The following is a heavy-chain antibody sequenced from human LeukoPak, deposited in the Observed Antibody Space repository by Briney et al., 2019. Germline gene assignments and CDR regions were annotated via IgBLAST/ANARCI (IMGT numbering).Heavy chain of an antibody. CDR2: INPSGGST. D-gene: IGHD6-6*01. V-gene: IGHV1-46*01. Sequence: ASVKVSCKASGYTFTSYYMHWVRQAPGQGLEWMGIINPSGGSTGYAQKFQGRVTMTRDMSTSTVYMELSSLRSEDTAVYYCARGGGLEASSYHFDYWGQGTLVTVSS. CDR1: GYTFTSYY. J-gene: IGHJ4*02. CDR3: ARGGGLEASSYHFDY.